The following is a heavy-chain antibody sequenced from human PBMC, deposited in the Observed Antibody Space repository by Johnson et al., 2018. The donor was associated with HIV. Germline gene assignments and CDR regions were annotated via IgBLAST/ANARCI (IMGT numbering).Heavy chain of an antibody. Sequence: QVHLVESGGGVVQPGRSLRLSCAASGFTFNSYATHWVRQAPGKGLEWVAVISYDGSDKYYADSVKGRFTISRDNSKKTLYMQMNSLRAEDTAVYYCARGRIRQAYSGNYDDAFDIWGQGTMVTVSS. J-gene: IGHJ3*02. V-gene: IGHV3-30*04. CDR1: GFTFNSYA. D-gene: IGHD1-26*01. CDR3: ARGRIRQAYSGNYDDAFDI. CDR2: ISYDGSDK.